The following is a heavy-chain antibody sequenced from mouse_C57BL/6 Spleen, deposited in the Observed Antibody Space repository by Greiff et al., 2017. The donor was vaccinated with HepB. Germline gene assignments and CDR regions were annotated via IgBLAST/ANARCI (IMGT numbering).Heavy chain of an antibody. J-gene: IGHJ1*03. Sequence: EVKLMESGPGMVKPSQSLSLTCTVTGYSITSGYDWHWIRHFPGNKLEWMGYISYSGSTNYNPSLKSRISITHDTSKNHFFLKLNSVTTEDTATYYCARATYYYGSSRYFDVWGTGTTVTVSS. CDR3: ARATYYYGSSRYFDV. CDR1: GYSITSGYD. D-gene: IGHD1-1*01. CDR2: ISYSGST. V-gene: IGHV3-1*01.